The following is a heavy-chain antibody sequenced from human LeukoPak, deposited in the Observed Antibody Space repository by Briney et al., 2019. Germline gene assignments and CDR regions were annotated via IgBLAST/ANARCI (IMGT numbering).Heavy chain of an antibody. CDR2: IYSGGST. D-gene: IGHD3-3*01. Sequence: GGSLRLSCAASGFTVSSNYMSWVRQAPGKGLEWVSVIYSGGSTYYADSVKGRFTISRDNSKNTLYLQMNSLRAEDTAVYYCARASYDFWSGYSSYYMDVWGKGTTVTVSS. CDR1: GFTVSSNY. V-gene: IGHV3-66*01. CDR3: ARASYDFWSGYSSYYMDV. J-gene: IGHJ6*03.